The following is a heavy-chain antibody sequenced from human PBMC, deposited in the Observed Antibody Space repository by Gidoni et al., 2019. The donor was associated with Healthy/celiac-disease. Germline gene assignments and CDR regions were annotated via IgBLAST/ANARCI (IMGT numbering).Heavy chain of an antibody. CDR2: TYYRSKWYN. CDR3: ARDCSGGSCYGGGWFDP. D-gene: IGHD2-15*01. Sequence: HSPSRGIEWLGRTYYRSKWYNDYAVSVKSRITINPDTSKNQFSLQLNSVTPEDTAVYYCARDCSGGSCYGGGWFDPWGQGTLVTVSS. V-gene: IGHV6-1*01. J-gene: IGHJ5*02.